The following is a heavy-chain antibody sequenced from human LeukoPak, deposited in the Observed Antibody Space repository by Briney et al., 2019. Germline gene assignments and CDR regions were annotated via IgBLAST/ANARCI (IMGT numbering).Heavy chain of an antibody. J-gene: IGHJ6*03. CDR1: GYRLTDNW. V-gene: IGHV5-51*01. CDR2: IDPGDSDT. D-gene: IGHD6-6*01. Sequence: GESLKITCKISGYRLTDNWIGWVRQVPGKGLEWMGIIDPGDSDTRYSPSFQGQVTISADKSIRTAYLQWSSLKASDTAMYYCARHTAARPYYYYYYMDVWGKGTTVTVSS. CDR3: ARHTAARPYYYYYYMDV.